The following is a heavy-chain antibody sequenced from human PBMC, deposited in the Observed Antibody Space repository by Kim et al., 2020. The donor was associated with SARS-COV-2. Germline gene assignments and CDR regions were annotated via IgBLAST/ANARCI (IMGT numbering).Heavy chain of an antibody. CDR1: GGSISSSSYF. V-gene: IGHV4-39*01. CDR2: INYSGGT. Sequence: SETLSLTCAVSGGSISSSSYFWGWIRQPPGKGLVWIGNINYSGGTYYNPSLKSRVTISMDTSKNQFSLKVSSVTAADTAGYYCGRYAPMVRGVNLHYFDYWGQGNLVTVS. CDR3: GRYAPMVRGVNLHYFDY. D-gene: IGHD3-10*01. J-gene: IGHJ4*02.